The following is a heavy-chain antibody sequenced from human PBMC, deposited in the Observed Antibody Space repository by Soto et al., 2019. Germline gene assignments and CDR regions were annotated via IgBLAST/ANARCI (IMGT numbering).Heavy chain of an antibody. Sequence: GSLRLSCAACEFTLSNYAMSWVRQAPGKGLEWVSAISGDSGSTYYAESVKGRFTISRDNSKNTLCRQMNSLRAQDTTVYYCAIPSGLTVTGPDYWGQGTLVTVSS. J-gene: IGHJ4*02. D-gene: IGHD6-19*01. V-gene: IGHV3-23*01. CDR2: ISGDSGST. CDR3: AIPSGLTVTGPDY. CDR1: EFTLSNYA.